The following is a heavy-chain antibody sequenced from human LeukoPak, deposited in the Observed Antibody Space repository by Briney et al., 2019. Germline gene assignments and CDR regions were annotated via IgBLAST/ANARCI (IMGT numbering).Heavy chain of an antibody. CDR1: GASISSYY. J-gene: IGHJ3*02. Sequence: SQTLSLTCTVSGASISSYYWSWIRQPTGKGLEWIGRIYGRGNTKYNPSLTSRVTMSVDTSKNQLSLKLSSVTAADTAVYYCAREGHLERLYGLEDDAFDIWGQGTMVTVSS. V-gene: IGHV4-4*07. CDR2: IYGRGNT. D-gene: IGHD1-1*01. CDR3: AREGHLERLYGLEDDAFDI.